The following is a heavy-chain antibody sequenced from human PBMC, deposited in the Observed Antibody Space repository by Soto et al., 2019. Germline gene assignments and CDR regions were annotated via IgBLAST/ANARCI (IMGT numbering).Heavy chain of an antibody. V-gene: IGHV4-39*07. Sequence: ETLSLTCTVSGGSISSSSYYWGWIRQPPGKGLEWIGSIYYSGSTYYNLSLKSRVTISVDTSKNQFSLKLSSVTATDTAVYYCARRSHYDILTLDYWGLGTLVTVS. CDR2: IYYSGST. D-gene: IGHD3-9*01. CDR1: GGSISSSSYY. J-gene: IGHJ4*02. CDR3: ARRSHYDILTLDY.